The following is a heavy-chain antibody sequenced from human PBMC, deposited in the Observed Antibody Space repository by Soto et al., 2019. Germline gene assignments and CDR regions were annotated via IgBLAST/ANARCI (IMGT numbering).Heavy chain of an antibody. J-gene: IGHJ4*02. V-gene: IGHV1-69*13. CDR2: IIPIFGTA. CDR1: GGTFSSYA. Sequence: SVKVSCKASGGTFSSYAISWVRQAPGQGLEWMGGIIPIFGTANYAQKFQGRVTITADESTSTAYMELSSLRSEDTAVYYCARNSAPHGVTAISHPVDYWGQGTLVTVSS. CDR3: ARNSAPHGVTAISHPVDY. D-gene: IGHD2-21*02.